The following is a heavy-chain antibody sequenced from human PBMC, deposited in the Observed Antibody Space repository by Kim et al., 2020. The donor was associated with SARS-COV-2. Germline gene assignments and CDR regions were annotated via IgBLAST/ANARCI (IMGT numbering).Heavy chain of an antibody. D-gene: IGHD6-19*01. CDR1: GGSISSYY. Sequence: SETLSLTCTVSGGSISSYYWSWIRQPPGKGLEWIGYIYYSGSTNYNPSLKSRVTISVDTSKNQFSLKLSSVTAADTAVYYCAGQREPWYSSGWYWFDYWGQGTLVTVSS. J-gene: IGHJ4*02. CDR3: AGQREPWYSSGWYWFDY. V-gene: IGHV4-59*08. CDR2: IYYSGST.